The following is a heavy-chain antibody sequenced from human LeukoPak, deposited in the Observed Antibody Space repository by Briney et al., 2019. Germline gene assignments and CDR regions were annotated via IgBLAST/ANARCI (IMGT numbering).Heavy chain of an antibody. CDR3: AKDPYYDILTGCAFDI. J-gene: IGHJ3*02. CDR2: ISYDGSNK. D-gene: IGHD3-9*01. CDR1: GFTFSSYA. V-gene: IGHV3-30-3*01. Sequence: GGSLRLSCAASGFTFSSYAMHWVRQAPGKGLEWVALISYDGSNKYYADSVKGRFTISRDNSKNTPYLQMNSLRAEDTAVYYCAKDPYYDILTGCAFDIWGQGTMVTVSS.